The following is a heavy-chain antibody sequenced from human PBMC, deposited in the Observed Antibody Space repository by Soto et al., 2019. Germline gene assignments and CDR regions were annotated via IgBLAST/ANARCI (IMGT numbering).Heavy chain of an antibody. CDR3: AREFWYYESSDSYFDY. Sequence: SRTLSLTCVISADTVSGNSAAWNWIRQSPSRGLEWLGRTYYWAKWYNDYAVSVQSRITVTPDTSKNQFYLHLNSVTPEDTAVYYCAREFWYYESSDSYFDYWGQGALVTVSS. CDR1: ADTVSGNSAA. J-gene: IGHJ4*02. CDR2: TYYWAKWYN. D-gene: IGHD3-16*01. V-gene: IGHV6-1*01.